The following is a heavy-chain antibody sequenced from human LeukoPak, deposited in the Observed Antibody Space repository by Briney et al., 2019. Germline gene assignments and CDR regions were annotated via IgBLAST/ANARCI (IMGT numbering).Heavy chain of an antibody. CDR2: IYPGDSDT. CDR1: GYSFTSYW. CDR3: ARQGGRWLPNYYFDY. Sequence: GESLKISCKGSGYSFTSYWIGWVRQMPGKGLEWMGIIYPGDSDTRYSPSFQGLVTISADKSISTAYLQWSSLKASDTAMYYCARQGGRWLPNYYFDYWGQGTLVTVSS. D-gene: IGHD5-24*01. J-gene: IGHJ4*02. V-gene: IGHV5-51*01.